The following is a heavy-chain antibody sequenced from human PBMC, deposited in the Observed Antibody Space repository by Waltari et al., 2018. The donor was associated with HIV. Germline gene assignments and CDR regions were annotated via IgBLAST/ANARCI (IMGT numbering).Heavy chain of an antibody. J-gene: IGHJ4*02. CDR1: GFTFSSYW. Sequence: EVQLVESGGGLVQPGGSLRLSCAASGFTFSSYWMHWVRQVPGKGLVWVSRINSDGSSTTDADAVKGRFTISRDNAKSTLYLEMNSLRDEDTAVYYCARTFTVATISPLLHWGQGTLVTVSS. CDR3: ARTFTVATISPLLH. D-gene: IGHD5-12*01. CDR2: INSDGSST. V-gene: IGHV3-74*01.